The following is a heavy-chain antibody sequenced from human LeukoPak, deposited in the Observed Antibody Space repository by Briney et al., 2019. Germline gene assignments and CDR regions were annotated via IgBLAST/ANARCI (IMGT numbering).Heavy chain of an antibody. J-gene: IGHJ4*02. CDR1: GYTFTGYY. CDR3: ARVAACSSTSCYTDDEDY. V-gene: IGHV1-2*02. CDR2: INPNSGGT. Sequence: ASVKVSCKASGYTFTGYYMHWVRQAPGQGLEWMGWINPNSGGTNYAQKFQGRVTMTRDTSISTAYMELSRLRSDDTAVYYRARVAACSSTSCYTDDEDYWGQGTLVTVSS. D-gene: IGHD2-2*02.